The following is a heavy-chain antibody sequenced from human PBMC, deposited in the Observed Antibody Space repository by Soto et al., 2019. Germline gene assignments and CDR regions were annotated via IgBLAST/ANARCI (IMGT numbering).Heavy chain of an antibody. CDR2: IWYDASHT. D-gene: IGHD4-17*01. CDR3: ATYGGIDV. J-gene: IGHJ6*02. V-gene: IGHV3-33*01. CDR1: GFTFRNYA. Sequence: GGSLRLSCAASGFTFRNYAMHWVRQAPGKGLEWVALIWYDASHTYYADSVKGRFTISRDNYKNTLSLQMNSLRAEDTAVYYCATYGGIDVWGQGTTVTVS.